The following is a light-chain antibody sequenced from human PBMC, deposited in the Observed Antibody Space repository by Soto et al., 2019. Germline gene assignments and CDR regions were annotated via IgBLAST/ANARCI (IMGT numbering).Light chain of an antibody. CDR1: QSVSSN. CDR2: AAS. Sequence: EIVMTQSPATLSVSPGERATLSCRASQSVSSNLAWYQQKPGQAPRLLMSAASTRASDVPARFSGSGSGTEFTLTISSLQSEDFAVYYCQQYDKWPPVTFGQGTRLEIK. CDR3: QQYDKWPPVT. V-gene: IGKV3-15*01. J-gene: IGKJ5*01.